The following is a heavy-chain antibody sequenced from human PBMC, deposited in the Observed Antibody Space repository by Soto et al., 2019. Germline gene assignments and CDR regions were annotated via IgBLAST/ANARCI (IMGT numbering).Heavy chain of an antibody. CDR1: GFTFSSYA. Sequence: GGSLRLSCAASGFTFSSYAMHWVRQAPGKGLEWVAVISYDGRNKYYADSVKGRFTISRDNSKNTLYLEMNSLRVEDTAVYHCVRDTAYCSGGTCYSSHDMDVWGQGTTVTVS. J-gene: IGHJ6*02. D-gene: IGHD2-15*01. V-gene: IGHV3-30*04. CDR3: VRDTAYCSGGTCYSSHDMDV. CDR2: ISYDGRNK.